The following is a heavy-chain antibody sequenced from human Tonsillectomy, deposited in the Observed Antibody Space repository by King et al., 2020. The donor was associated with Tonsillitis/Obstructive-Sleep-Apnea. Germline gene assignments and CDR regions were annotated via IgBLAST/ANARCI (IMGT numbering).Heavy chain of an antibody. V-gene: IGHV3-49*04. CDR1: GFTFGDYA. Sequence: VQLVESGGGLVQPGRSLRLSCIGSGFTFGDYAMNWVRQAPGKGLEWVGFIRSKAYGGTTQYAASVKGRFTISRDDSKTIAYLQMNSLETEDTAVYYCTRDRRYYYYGMDVWCQGTTVTVSS. J-gene: IGHJ6*02. CDR2: IRSKAYGGTT. CDR3: TRDRRYYYYGMDV.